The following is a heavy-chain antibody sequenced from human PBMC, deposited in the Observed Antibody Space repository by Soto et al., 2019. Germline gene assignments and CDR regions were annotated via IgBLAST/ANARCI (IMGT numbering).Heavy chain of an antibody. CDR2: IYYSGST. J-gene: IGHJ6*02. CDR3: ARDQGGITIFGVPYGMDV. D-gene: IGHD3-3*01. Sequence: TLSLTCTVSGGSITSGGHYWSWIRQHPGKGLEWIGYIYYSGSTYYNPSLKSQVTISVDTSKNQFSLKLRSVNVADTAVYYCARDQGGITIFGVPYGMDVWGQGTTVIVSS. CDR1: GGSITSGGHY. V-gene: IGHV4-31*01.